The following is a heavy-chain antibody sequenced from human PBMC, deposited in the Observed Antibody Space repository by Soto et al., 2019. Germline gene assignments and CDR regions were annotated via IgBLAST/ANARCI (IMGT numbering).Heavy chain of an antibody. D-gene: IGHD5-12*01. J-gene: IGHJ3*02. CDR1: GYTFSNYD. CDR3: ARGIKGLPPSAFDI. V-gene: IGHV1-8*01. CDR2: LNPNTDKT. Sequence: QVQLVQSGAEVKKPGASVKVSCKSSGYTFSNYDINWVRQATGQGLEWMGWLNPNTDKTGSAQKFQGRVTMSRNTSLSTAYLDLSGLRSDVAAVYYCARGIKGLPPSAFDIWGQATRVTVSS.